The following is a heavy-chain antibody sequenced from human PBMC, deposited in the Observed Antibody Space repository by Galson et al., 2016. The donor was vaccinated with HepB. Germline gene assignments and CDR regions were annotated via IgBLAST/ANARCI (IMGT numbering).Heavy chain of an antibody. D-gene: IGHD3-22*01. V-gene: IGHV3-21*06. J-gene: IGHJ3*01. CDR2: ISSTSYFI. CDR3: ARDRDYYDTRAKYRRGAFDF. Sequence: SLRLSCAASGFTFSTYSMDWVRQAPGRGLEWVSFISSTSYFIYYADSVKGRFTISRDNAKNSLFLQMNSLRAEDTAVYYCARDRDYYDTRAKYRRGAFDFWGQGTMVTVSS. CDR1: GFTFSTYS.